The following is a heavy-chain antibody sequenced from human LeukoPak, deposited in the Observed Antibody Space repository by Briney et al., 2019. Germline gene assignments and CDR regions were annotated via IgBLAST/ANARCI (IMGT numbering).Heavy chain of an antibody. D-gene: IGHD3-10*01. CDR3: ARDRITLVRGVINHPSDY. J-gene: IGHJ4*02. Sequence: GASVEVSCKTSGYTFTSFGLNWVRQAPGQGLEWMGWISAYNGNTNYAQNLQDRVTMTTDTSTSTAYMELRSLRSDDTAVYYCARDRITLVRGVINHPSDYWGQGTLVTVSS. CDR2: ISAYNGNT. V-gene: IGHV1-18*01. CDR1: GYTFTSFG.